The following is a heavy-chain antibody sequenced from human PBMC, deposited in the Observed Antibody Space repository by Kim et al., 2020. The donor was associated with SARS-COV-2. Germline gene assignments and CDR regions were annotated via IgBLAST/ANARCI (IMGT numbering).Heavy chain of an antibody. J-gene: IGHJ4*02. V-gene: IGHV3-74*01. D-gene: IGHD3-10*01. Sequence: SYADPLKGRFTISRDNAKNTLYLQMNSLRAEDTAVYYCARCYYGSDPLDYWGQGTLVTVSS. CDR3: ARCYYGSDPLDY.